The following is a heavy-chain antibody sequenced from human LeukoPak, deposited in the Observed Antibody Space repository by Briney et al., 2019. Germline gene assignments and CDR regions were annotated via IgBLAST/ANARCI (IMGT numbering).Heavy chain of an antibody. CDR2: ISTYNGYT. J-gene: IGHJ4*02. V-gene: IGHV1-18*01. Sequence: GASVKVSCKASGYTFITYGISWVRQAPEQGLEWVGWISTYNGYTNYPQKLQGRVTMTTDTSTSTAYMELRSLRSDDTAVYYCARYSSGQIDYWGQGTLVTVSS. D-gene: IGHD3-22*01. CDR1: GYTFITYG. CDR3: ARYSSGQIDY.